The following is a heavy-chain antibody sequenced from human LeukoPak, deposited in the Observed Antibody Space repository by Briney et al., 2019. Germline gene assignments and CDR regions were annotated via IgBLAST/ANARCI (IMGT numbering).Heavy chain of an antibody. J-gene: IGHJ4*02. D-gene: IGHD6-13*01. CDR2: INHSGST. V-gene: IGHV4-34*01. CDR3: AREGSSQGRYFDY. Sequence: PSETLSLTCAVYGGSFSGYYWSWIRQPPGKGLEWIGEINHSGSTNYNPSLKSRVTISVDTSKNQFSLKLSSVTAADTAVYYCAREGSSQGRYFDYWGQGTLVTVSS. CDR1: GGSFSGYY.